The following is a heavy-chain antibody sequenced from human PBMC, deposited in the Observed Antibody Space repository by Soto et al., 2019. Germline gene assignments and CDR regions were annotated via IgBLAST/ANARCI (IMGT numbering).Heavy chain of an antibody. CDR3: AKDDDFWSGFYYYGMDV. CDR1: GFTFSSYA. V-gene: IGHV3-23*01. CDR2: SSGSGGRT. D-gene: IGHD3-3*01. J-gene: IGHJ6*02. Sequence: EVQLLESGGGLVQPGGSLRLSCAASGFTFSSYAMSWVRQAPGKGLEWVSASSGSGGRTYYADSVKGRFTISRGNSKNTLYLHMNSMRAEDTAVYYCAKDDDFWSGFYYYGMDVWGQGTTVTVSS.